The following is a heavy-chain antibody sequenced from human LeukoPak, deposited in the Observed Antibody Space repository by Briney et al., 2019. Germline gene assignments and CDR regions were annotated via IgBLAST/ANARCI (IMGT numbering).Heavy chain of an antibody. V-gene: IGHV3-30-3*01. CDR3: ARDFLYSSGYGIDY. Sequence: GGSLRLSCAASGFTFSSYAMHWVRQAPGKGLEWVAVISYDGSNKYYADSVKGRFTISRDNSKNTLYLQMNSLRAEDTAVYYCARDFLYSSGYGIDYWGQGTLVTVSS. D-gene: IGHD3-22*01. CDR1: GFTFSSYA. CDR2: ISYDGSNK. J-gene: IGHJ4*02.